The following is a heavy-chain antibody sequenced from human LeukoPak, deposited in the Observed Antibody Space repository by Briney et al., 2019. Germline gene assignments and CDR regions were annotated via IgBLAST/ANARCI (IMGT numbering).Heavy chain of an antibody. J-gene: IGHJ4*02. CDR2: IISSSGNI. CDR3: ARGAYYDILPGYYFDY. V-gene: IGHV3-21*01. CDR1: GFTFSSYT. Sequence: GGSLRLSCAASGFTFSSYTMNWVRQAPEKGLEWVSAIISSSGNIYYAESAKGRFTISRDNAKNSLYLQMNSLRAEDTAVYYCARGAYYDILPGYYFDYWGQGTLVTVSS. D-gene: IGHD3-9*01.